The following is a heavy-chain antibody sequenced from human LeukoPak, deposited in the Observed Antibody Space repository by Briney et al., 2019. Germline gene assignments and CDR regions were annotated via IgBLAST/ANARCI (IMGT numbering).Heavy chain of an antibody. D-gene: IGHD5-18*01. V-gene: IGHV4-4*07. CDR2: IYTSGST. CDR1: GGSISNYY. CDR3: ARGSGYSYGYPLDY. Sequence: SETLSLTCNVSGGSISNYYWSWIRQPAGKGREWIGRIYTSGSTNYNPSLKSRVTMSVDTSKNQFTLNLSSVTAADTAVYYCARGSGYSYGYPLDYWGQGTLVTVSS. J-gene: IGHJ4*02.